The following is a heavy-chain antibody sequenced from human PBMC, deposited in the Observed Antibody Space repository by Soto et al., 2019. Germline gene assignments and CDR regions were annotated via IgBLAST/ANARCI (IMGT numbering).Heavy chain of an antibody. D-gene: IGHD3-10*01. CDR3: AKDYYGSGSYYRAGAFDI. J-gene: IGHJ3*02. CDR2: ISGSGGTT. V-gene: IGHV3-23*01. CDR1: GFTFSNYG. Sequence: PGGSLRLSCAASGFTFSNYGMSWVRQAPGKGLEWVSTISGSGGTTYYADSVKGRFTISRDTSKNTLYLQMNSLRAEDTAVYYCAKDYYGSGSYYRAGAFDIWGQGTMVTVSS.